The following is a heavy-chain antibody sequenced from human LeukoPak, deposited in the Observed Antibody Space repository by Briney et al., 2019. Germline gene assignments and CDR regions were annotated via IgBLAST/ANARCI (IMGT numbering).Heavy chain of an antibody. CDR1: GFTFSSYA. CDR2: ISGSGGST. J-gene: IGHJ4*02. Sequence: GGSLRLSCAASGFTFSSYAMHWVRQAPGKGLEWVSAISGSGGSTYYADSVKGRFTISRDNSKNTLYLQMNSLRAEDTAVYYCAKSIYSSSWTSGGYWGQGTLVTVSS. V-gene: IGHV3-23*01. CDR3: AKSIYSSSWTSGGY. D-gene: IGHD6-13*01.